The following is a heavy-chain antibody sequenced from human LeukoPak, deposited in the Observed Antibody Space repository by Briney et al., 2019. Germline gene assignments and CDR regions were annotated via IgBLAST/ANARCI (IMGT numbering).Heavy chain of an antibody. CDR3: ARDYDSIHAFDI. D-gene: IGHD5-12*01. Sequence: PGGSLRLSCAASGFTFSSHAMHWVRQAPGKGLEWVAVISHDGDNKYYAESVKGRFTLSRDNSKNTLYLQMNSLRADDTAVYYCARDYDSIHAFDIWGQGTMVTLSS. V-gene: IGHV3-30-3*01. CDR1: GFTFSSHA. CDR2: ISHDGDNK. J-gene: IGHJ3*02.